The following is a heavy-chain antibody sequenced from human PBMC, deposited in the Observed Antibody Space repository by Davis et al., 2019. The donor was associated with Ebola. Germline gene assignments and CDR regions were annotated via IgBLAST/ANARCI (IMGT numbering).Heavy chain of an antibody. D-gene: IGHD3-22*01. CDR2: IIPVFGIP. CDR1: GGTFRSYG. Sequence: SVKVSCKASGGTFRSYGISWVRQAPGQGLDWMGGIIPVFGIPKYAQKFQGRVTITADESTSTAYMELSSLRSEDTAVYYCARDRYSDGSGYFFEQSHWGQGTLVTVSS. V-gene: IGHV1-69*13. J-gene: IGHJ4*02. CDR3: ARDRYSDGSGYFFEQSH.